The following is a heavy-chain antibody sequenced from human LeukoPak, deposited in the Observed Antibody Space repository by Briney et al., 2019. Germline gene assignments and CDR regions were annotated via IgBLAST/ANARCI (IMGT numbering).Heavy chain of an antibody. Sequence: SETLSLTCTVSGGSISSYYWSWIRQPPGKGLEWIGYIYYSGSTNYNPSLKSRVTISVGTSKNQFSLKLSSVTAADTAVYYCARARRAYYYYYMDVWGKGTTVTVSS. CDR2: IYYSGST. CDR3: ARARRAYYYYYMDV. V-gene: IGHV4-59*12. CDR1: GGSISSYY. J-gene: IGHJ6*03.